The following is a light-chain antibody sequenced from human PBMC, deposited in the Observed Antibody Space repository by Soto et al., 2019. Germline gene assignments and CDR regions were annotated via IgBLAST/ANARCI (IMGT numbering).Light chain of an antibody. CDR1: SSNIGAGYD. J-gene: IGLJ3*02. CDR3: QSYYSSLSDATV. V-gene: IGLV1-40*01. CDR2: NNN. Sequence: QPVLTQPPSVSGAPGQRVTISCTGSSSNIGAGYDVHWYQQLPGTAPKLLIHNNNNRPSGVPDRFSGYKSGTSASLAITGLQAEDEADYYCQSYYSSLSDATVFGGGTKLTVL.